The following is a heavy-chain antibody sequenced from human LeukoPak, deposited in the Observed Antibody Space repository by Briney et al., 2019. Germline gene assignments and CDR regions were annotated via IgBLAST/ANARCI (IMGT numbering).Heavy chain of an antibody. J-gene: IGHJ4*02. CDR2: ISSSSSTI. CDR1: GFTFSSYS. Sequence: GGSLRLSCAASGFTFSSYSMNWVRQAPGEGLEWVSYISSSSSTIYYADSVKGRFTISRDNAKNSLYLQMNSLRAEDTAVYYCAPRPSSSIAARPGYWGQGTLVTVSS. V-gene: IGHV3-48*01. CDR3: APRPSSSIAARPGY. D-gene: IGHD6-6*01.